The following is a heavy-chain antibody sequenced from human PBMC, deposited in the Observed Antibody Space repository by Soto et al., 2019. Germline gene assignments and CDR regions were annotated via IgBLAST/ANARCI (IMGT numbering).Heavy chain of an antibody. J-gene: IGHJ6*03. CDR2: ISWNSGSI. CDR3: AKDVEYYYYDYMDV. CDR1: GFTFDDYA. V-gene: IGHV3-9*01. Sequence: EVQLVESGGGLVQPGRSLRLSCAASGFTFDDYAMHWVRQAPGKGLEWVSGISWNSGSIGYADSVKGRFTISRDNAKNSLYLQMNSLRAEDTALYYCAKDVEYYYYDYMDVWGKGTTVTVSS.